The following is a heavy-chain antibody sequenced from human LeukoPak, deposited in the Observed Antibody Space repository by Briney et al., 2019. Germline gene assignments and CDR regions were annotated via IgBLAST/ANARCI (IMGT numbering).Heavy chain of an antibody. V-gene: IGHV1-8*01. J-gene: IGHJ1*01. Sequence: APVKVSCKASGYTFTSYDINWVRQATGQGLEWMGWMNPNSGNTGYAQKFQGRVTMTRNTSISTAYMELSSLRSEDTAVYYCARGETRAYYGSGSYTHWGQGTLVTVSS. CDR1: GYTFTSYD. CDR3: ARGETRAYYGSGSYTH. CDR2: MNPNSGNT. D-gene: IGHD3-10*01.